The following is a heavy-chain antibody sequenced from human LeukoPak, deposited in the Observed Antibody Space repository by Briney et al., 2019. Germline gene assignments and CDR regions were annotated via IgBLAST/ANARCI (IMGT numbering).Heavy chain of an antibody. V-gene: IGHV3-11*01. CDR3: ARYDFWSGKSLDY. Sequence: GGSLRLSCAASGFTFSDYYMSWIRQAPGKGLEWVSYISSSGSTIYYADSVKGRFTISRDNAKNSLHLQMNSLRAEDTAVYYCARYDFWSGKSLDYWGQGTLVTVSS. CDR1: GFTFSDYY. CDR2: ISSSGSTI. D-gene: IGHD3-3*01. J-gene: IGHJ4*02.